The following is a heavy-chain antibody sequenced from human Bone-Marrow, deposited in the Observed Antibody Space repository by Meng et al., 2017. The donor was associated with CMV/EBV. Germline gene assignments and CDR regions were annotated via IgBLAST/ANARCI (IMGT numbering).Heavy chain of an antibody. D-gene: IGHD2-15*01. CDR2: KRYDGSNK. Sequence: GGSLRLSCAASGLTFSSYGMHWVRQAPGKGLEWVAFKRYDGSNKYYADSVKGRFTISRDNSKNTQYLQMNSLRAEGTAVYYCAITLRGYCSGGSCYEGSVDPWGQGTLVTGSS. V-gene: IGHV3-30*02. J-gene: IGHJ5*02. CDR3: AITLRGYCSGGSCYEGSVDP. CDR1: GLTFSSYG.